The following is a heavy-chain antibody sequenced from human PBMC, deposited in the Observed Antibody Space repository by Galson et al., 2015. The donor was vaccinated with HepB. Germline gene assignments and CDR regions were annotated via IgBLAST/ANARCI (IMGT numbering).Heavy chain of an antibody. J-gene: IGHJ6*03. Sequence: SLRLSCAASGFTFSSYGMHWVRQAPGKGLEWVAVIWYDGSNKYYADSVKGRFTISRDNSKNTLYLQMNSLRAEDTAVYYCARDASMYYDFWSGYYTNYYYYMDVWGKGTTVTVSS. CDR1: GFTFSSYG. V-gene: IGHV3-33*01. D-gene: IGHD3-3*01. CDR3: ARDASMYYDFWSGYYTNYYYYMDV. CDR2: IWYDGSNK.